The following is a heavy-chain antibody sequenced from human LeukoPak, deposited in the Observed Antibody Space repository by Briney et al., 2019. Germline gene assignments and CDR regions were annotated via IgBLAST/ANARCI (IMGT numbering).Heavy chain of an antibody. Sequence: GGSLRLSCAASGFTFSSYAMSWVRQAPGKGLEWVSAISGSGGSTYYADSVKGRFTISRDNSKNTLYLQMNSLRAEDTAVYYCAKRRRSAVADPTGAFDIWGQGTMVTVSS. CDR3: AKRRRSAVADPTGAFDI. D-gene: IGHD6-19*01. J-gene: IGHJ3*02. CDR1: GFTFSSYA. V-gene: IGHV3-23*01. CDR2: ISGSGGST.